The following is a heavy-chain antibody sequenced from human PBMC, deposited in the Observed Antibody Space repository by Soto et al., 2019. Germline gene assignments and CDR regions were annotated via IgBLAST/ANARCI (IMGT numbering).Heavy chain of an antibody. CDR2: TSHDGVT. Sequence: SETLSLTCAVSSGSIDNVYWWSWVRQSPGKGLEWIGETSHDGVTNYNPSLEGRVTISIDKSKSQFSLKLTSVTAADTAVYYCASRYSYSWDSYFNYWGQGTLVTVSS. J-gene: IGHJ4*02. CDR1: SGSIDNVYW. D-gene: IGHD1-26*01. CDR3: ASRYSYSWDSYFNY. V-gene: IGHV4-4*02.